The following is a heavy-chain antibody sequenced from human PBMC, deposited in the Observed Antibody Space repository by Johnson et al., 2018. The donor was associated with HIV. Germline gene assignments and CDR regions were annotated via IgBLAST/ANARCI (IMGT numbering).Heavy chain of an antibody. CDR3: ARSLEGPMVRGVPPVAFDI. J-gene: IGHJ3*02. Sequence: EVQLVESGGGLVQPGGSLRLSCAASGFTFSSYAMSWVRQAPGQGLEWVSGTYWDGGSTGYADSVKGRFTISRDNSKNSLYLQINSMRAEDAAVYYCARSLEGPMVRGVPPVAFDIWGQGTMVTVSS. V-gene: IGHV3-20*04. D-gene: IGHD3-10*01. CDR1: GFTFSSYA. CDR2: TYWDGGST.